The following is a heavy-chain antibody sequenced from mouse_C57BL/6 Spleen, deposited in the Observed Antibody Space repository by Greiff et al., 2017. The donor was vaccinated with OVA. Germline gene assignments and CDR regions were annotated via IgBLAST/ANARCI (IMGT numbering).Heavy chain of an antibody. D-gene: IGHD2-1*01. Sequence: EVKLVESGGGLVQPGASLKLSCAASGFTFSDYGMAWVRQAPRKGPEWVAFISNLAYSIYYAETVTGRFTLSTEKAKNTMYLEMSRLRSEDTAIYYCSRHGDYGNYVAYWGQGTLVTVSA. CDR1: GFTFSDYG. J-gene: IGHJ3*01. CDR3: SRHGDYGNYVAY. V-gene: IGHV5-15*01. CDR2: ISNLAYSI.